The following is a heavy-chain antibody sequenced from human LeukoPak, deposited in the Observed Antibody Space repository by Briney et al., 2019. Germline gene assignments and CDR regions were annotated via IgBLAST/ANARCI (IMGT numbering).Heavy chain of an antibody. CDR2: ISSSGSTI. J-gene: IGHJ6*02. V-gene: IGHV3-11*01. CDR3: ARDRSWNYAYYYHGMDV. Sequence: PGGSLRLSCAASGFTFSDYYMSWIRQAPGKGLEWVSYISSSGSTIYYADSVKGRFTISRDNAKNPLYLQMNSLGADDTAVYYCARDRSWNYAYYYHGMDVWGQGTTVTVSS. CDR1: GFTFSDYY. D-gene: IGHD1-7*01.